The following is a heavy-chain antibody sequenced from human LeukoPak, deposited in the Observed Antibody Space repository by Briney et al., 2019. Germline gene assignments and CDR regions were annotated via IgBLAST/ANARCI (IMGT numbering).Heavy chain of an antibody. CDR2: ISAYNGNT. J-gene: IGHJ4*02. CDR1: GCSLTRYV. D-gene: IGHD2-2*01. V-gene: IGHV1-18*01. CDR3: ARDPDCSSTRCSESPFDY. Sequence: ASVNDSCLSTGCSLTRYVISAVRQAPGQGLEWMAWISAYNGNTNYAQKFQGRVIMTKDTSTSTAYMELRSLRSDDTAVYSCARDPDCSSTRCSESPFDYWGQGTLVTVSS.